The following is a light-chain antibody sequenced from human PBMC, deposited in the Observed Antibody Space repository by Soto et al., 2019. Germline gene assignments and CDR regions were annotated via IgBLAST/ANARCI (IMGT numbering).Light chain of an antibody. CDR3: QQRSNWPFT. V-gene: IGKV3-11*01. CDR1: QSVSSY. Sequence: EIVLTQSPATLSLSPGERATLSCRASQSVSSYLAWYQQKPGQAPRLLIYDASNRATGIPAKFSGSGSGTDCTLTISSLKPQDFAVYYCQQRSNWPFTLGPGTQVDIK. CDR2: DAS. J-gene: IGKJ3*01.